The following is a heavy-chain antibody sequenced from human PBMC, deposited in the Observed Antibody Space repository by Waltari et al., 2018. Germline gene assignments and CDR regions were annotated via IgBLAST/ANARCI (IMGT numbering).Heavy chain of an antibody. CDR1: GYTLTDLS. D-gene: IGHD3-22*01. CDR2: FVPEDGET. V-gene: IGHV1-24*01. CDR3: ATVPYYYDSSGYHGFQH. J-gene: IGHJ1*01. Sequence: QVQLVQSGAEVKKPGASVKVSCKVSGYTLTDLSMHWVRQAPGKGLEWMGGFVPEDGETIYAQKFQGGVTMTEDTSTDTAYRELSSLRSEDTAVYYCATVPYYYDSSGYHGFQHWGQGTLVTVSS.